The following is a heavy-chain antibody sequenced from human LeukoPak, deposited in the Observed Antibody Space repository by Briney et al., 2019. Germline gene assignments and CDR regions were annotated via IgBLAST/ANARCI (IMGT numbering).Heavy chain of an antibody. V-gene: IGHV3-48*04. CDR1: GFTFSTYG. CDR2: ISSSGSTI. Sequence: PGGSLRLSCVASGFTFSTYGMSWVRQAPGKGLEWVSYISSSGSTIYYADSVKGRFTISRDNAKNSLYLQMNSLRAEDTAVYYCARNLAAGQPGDYWGQGTLVTVSS. J-gene: IGHJ4*02. D-gene: IGHD6-13*01. CDR3: ARNLAAGQPGDY.